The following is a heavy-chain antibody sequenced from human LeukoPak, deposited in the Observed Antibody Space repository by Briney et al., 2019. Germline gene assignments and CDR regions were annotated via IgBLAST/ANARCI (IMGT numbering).Heavy chain of an antibody. CDR1: GYTFTSYG. J-gene: IGHJ4*02. CDR2: ISAYNGNT. CDR3: SRVKMESWLSEYYYDSSGYWGHFDY. D-gene: IGHD3-22*01. V-gene: IGHV1-18*01. Sequence: GASVTVSCKSSGYTFTSYGISWVRQAPAQGLEWMGLISAYNGNTNFPQKLQGRVTITTDTSTSTAYMELESLRCQDTAVLFRSRVKMESWLSEYYYDSSGYWGHFDYWGQGTLVTVSS.